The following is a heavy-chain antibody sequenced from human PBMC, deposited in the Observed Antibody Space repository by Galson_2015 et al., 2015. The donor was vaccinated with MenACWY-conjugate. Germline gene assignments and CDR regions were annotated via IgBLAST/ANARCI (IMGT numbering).Heavy chain of an antibody. CDR2: IRGGGDRT. Sequence: SLRLSCAASGFTFSSYAMNWVRQAPGKGLEWVSTIRGGGDRTNYADSVKGRFTISRDNSKNTLDLQMNSLRAEDTAVYFCAKRGVYGSGTFYTNNWFDHWGPGTLVTVSA. D-gene: IGHD3-10*01. V-gene: IGHV3-23*01. CDR1: GFTFSSYA. J-gene: IGHJ5*02. CDR3: AKRGVYGSGTFYTNNWFDH.